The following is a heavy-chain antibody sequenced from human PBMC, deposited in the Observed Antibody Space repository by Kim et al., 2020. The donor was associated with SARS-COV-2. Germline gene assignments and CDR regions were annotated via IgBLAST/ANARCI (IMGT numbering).Heavy chain of an antibody. J-gene: IGHJ4*02. CDR2: TYYRSKWYN. Sequence: SQTLSLTCAISGDSVSSNSAAWNWIRQSPSRGLEWLGRTYYRSKWYNDYAVSVKSRITINPDTSKNQFSLQLNSVTPEDTAVYYCAREQKHYDILTGYGGDYFDYWGQGTLVTVSS. CDR3: AREQKHYDILTGYGGDYFDY. CDR1: GDSVSSNSAA. D-gene: IGHD3-9*01. V-gene: IGHV6-1*01.